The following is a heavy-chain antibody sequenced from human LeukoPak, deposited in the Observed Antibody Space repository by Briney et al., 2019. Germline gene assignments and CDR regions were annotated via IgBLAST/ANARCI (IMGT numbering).Heavy chain of an antibody. CDR2: INHSGST. CDR3: ARLTRRSGNYFDY. CDR1: GFPFSSYW. Sequence: GSLRLSCVASGFPFSSYWMTWIRQPPGKGLEWIGEINHSGSTNYNPSLKSRVTISVDTSKSQFSLKLSSVTAADTAVYYCARLTRRSGNYFDYWGQGTLVTVSS. D-gene: IGHD1-1*01. V-gene: IGHV4-34*01. J-gene: IGHJ4*02.